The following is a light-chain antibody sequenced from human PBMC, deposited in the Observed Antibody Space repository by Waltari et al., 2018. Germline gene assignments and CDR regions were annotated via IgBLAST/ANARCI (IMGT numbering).Light chain of an antibody. V-gene: IGLV2-23*03. J-gene: IGLJ2*01. Sequence: QSALTQPASLSGPPGPSFPIPCPGTSRDAGSSNLFFWYHQHPGKAPNRLIYEGSKRPSGVSNRFAGSKSGNTASLTISGLQAEDEADYHCCSYAGGSAFVVFGGGTKLTVL. CDR3: CSYAGGSAFVV. CDR1: SRDAGSSNL. CDR2: EGS.